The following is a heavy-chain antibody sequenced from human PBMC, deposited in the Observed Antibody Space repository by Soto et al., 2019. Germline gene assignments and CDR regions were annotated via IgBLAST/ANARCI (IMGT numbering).Heavy chain of an antibody. J-gene: IGHJ4*02. CDR1: GFAFSNYW. Sequence: XESLGLWGAASGFAFSNYWMNWVRQAPGKGLEWVANINEHGSETHYVDSVKGRFTVSRDNAKNSLYLQMNSLRAEDTAVYYCLSFWTDSWGQGSLVTVSS. CDR2: INEHGSET. CDR3: LSFWTDS. D-gene: IGHD1-1*01. V-gene: IGHV3-7*03.